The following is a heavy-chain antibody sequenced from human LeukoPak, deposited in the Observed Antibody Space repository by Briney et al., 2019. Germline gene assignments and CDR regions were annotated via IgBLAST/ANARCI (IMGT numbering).Heavy chain of an antibody. CDR1: GFTFSSYE. CDR2: ISSSGTTK. J-gene: IGHJ3*02. D-gene: IGHD2/OR15-2a*01. CDR3: ARSNRDAFDM. V-gene: IGHV3-48*03. Sequence: GGSLRLSCAASGFTFSSYEMNWVRQGPGKGLEWVSYISSSGTTKYHADSVKGRFTLSRDNAKKSLSLQMNSLRAEDTAIYYCARSNRDAFDMWGQGTVVTVSS.